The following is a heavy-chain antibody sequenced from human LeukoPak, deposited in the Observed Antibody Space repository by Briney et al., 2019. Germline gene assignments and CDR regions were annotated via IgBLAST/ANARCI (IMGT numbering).Heavy chain of an antibody. CDR1: GFTFRNYG. CDR2: ISYDGSDK. Sequence: GRSLRLSCAASGFTFRNYGMQWVRQTPGKGLEWVTLISYDGSDKYYADSVKGRFSISRDNSKNTLYLQMNSLRAEDTAVYYCASLRSGPGTFYNDYWGQGTLVTVSS. J-gene: IGHJ4*02. V-gene: IGHV3-30*03. D-gene: IGHD3-10*01. CDR3: ASLRSGPGTFYNDY.